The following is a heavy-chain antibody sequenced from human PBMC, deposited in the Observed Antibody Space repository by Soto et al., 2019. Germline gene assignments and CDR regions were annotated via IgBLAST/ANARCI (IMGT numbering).Heavy chain of an antibody. CDR3: VRGQPHRITIFEVVIRSYDYGMDV. D-gene: IGHD3-3*01. CDR2: INYRGST. V-gene: IGHV4-34*01. J-gene: IGHJ6*02. CDR1: GGSFTGYY. Sequence: QVQLQQWGAGLLKPSETLSLTCAVYGGSFTGYYWTWIRQTPGKGLEWIGEINYRGSTYYNPSLASRITRAVATXNXHVXLKLSSVTAADTAVYFCVRGQPHRITIFEVVIRSYDYGMDVWGQGTTVTVSS.